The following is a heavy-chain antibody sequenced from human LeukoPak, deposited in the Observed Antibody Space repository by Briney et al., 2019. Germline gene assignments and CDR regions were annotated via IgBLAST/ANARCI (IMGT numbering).Heavy chain of an antibody. J-gene: IGHJ4*02. CDR2: FYSGDST. D-gene: IGHD1-26*01. CDR1: GFTVGSNY. V-gene: IGHV3-53*01. Sequence: GGSLRLCCAASGFTVGSNYMTWIRQAPGKGLECVACFYSGDSTFYADSVEGRFTISRDTSTNTLYLQMNKLTADDTAVYYCARALGSGTYYDWGQGTLVTVSS. CDR3: ARALGSGTYYD.